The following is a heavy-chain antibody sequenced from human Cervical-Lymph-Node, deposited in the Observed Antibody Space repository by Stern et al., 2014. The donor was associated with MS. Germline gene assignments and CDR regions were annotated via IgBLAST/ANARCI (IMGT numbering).Heavy chain of an antibody. D-gene: IGHD1-26*01. Sequence: VQLEESGGSVVQPGRSLRLSCAASGFAFRPYALHWVRQGPGKGLAGVALSSDDRRDKYYTDSMKALFTVSRDNSNNTVDLEMNSLRLEDTAVYYCAKGGSGSYLDWGQGSLVTVSS. J-gene: IGHJ4*02. CDR1: GFAFRPYA. CDR2: SSDDRRDK. V-gene: IGHV3-30*04. CDR3: AKGGSGSYLD.